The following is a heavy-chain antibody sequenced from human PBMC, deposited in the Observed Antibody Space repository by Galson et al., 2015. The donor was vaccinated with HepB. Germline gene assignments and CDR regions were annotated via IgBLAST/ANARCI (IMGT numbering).Heavy chain of an antibody. D-gene: IGHD3-3*01. J-gene: IGHJ4*02. CDR3: AKGPTYYDFWSGYSFDY. CDR1: GFTFSSYG. CDR2: ISYDGSNK. Sequence: SLRLSCAASGFTFSSYGMHWVRQAPGKGQEWVAVISYDGSNKYYADSVKGRFTISRDNSKNTLYLQMNSLRAEDTAVYYCAKGPTYYDFWSGYSFDYWGQGTLVTVSS. V-gene: IGHV3-30*18.